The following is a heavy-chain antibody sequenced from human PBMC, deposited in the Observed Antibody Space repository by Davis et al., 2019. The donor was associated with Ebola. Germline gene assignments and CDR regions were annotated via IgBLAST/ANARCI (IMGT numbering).Heavy chain of an antibody. CDR1: GYTFTGYY. J-gene: IGHJ6*02. CDR2: INPSGGST. V-gene: IGHV1-46*01. D-gene: IGHD3-16*01. Sequence: ASVKVSCKASGYTFTGYYMHWVRQAPGQGLEWMGIINPSGGSTSYAQKFQGRVTMTRDTSTSTVYMELSSLRSEDTAVYCCARKGGYYYYGMDVWGQGTTVTVSS. CDR3: ARKGGYYYYGMDV.